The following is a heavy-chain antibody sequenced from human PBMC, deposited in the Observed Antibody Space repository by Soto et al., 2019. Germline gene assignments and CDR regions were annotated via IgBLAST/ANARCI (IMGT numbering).Heavy chain of an antibody. V-gene: IGHV3-30*18. CDR3: AKDLDIVVVVAADSFFFDY. CDR1: GFTFSSYG. D-gene: IGHD2-15*01. CDR2: ISYDGSNK. J-gene: IGHJ4*02. Sequence: QVQLVESGGGVVQPGRSLRLSCAASGFTFSSYGMHWVRKAPGKGLEGVAVISYDGSNKYYADSVKGRFTISRDNSKNTLYLQMNSLRAEDTAVYYCAKDLDIVVVVAADSFFFDYWGQGTLVTVSS.